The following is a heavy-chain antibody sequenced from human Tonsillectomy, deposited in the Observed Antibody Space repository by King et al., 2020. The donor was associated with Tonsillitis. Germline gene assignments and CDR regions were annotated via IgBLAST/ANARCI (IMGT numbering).Heavy chain of an antibody. V-gene: IGHV2-5*02. CDR2: IYWDDDK. CDR1: GFPLSTSGVG. D-gene: IGHD4-11*01. CDR3: ADGTVTTTPADS. Sequence: ITLKESGPTLVKPTQTLTLTCTFSGFPLSTSGVGVGWIRQPPGKALEWLALIYWDDDKRYSPYLKSRLTITKDTAKNQVVLTMTNMDPVDTATYYCADGTVTTTPADSGGQGTRDTASS. J-gene: IGHJ4*02.